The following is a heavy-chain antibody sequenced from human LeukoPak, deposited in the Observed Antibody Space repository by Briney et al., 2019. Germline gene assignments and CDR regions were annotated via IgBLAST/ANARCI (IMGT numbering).Heavy chain of an antibody. CDR2: IIPIFGTA. D-gene: IGHD3-10*01. CDR1: GGTFSSYA. V-gene: IGHV1-69*13. Sequence: ASVKVSFKASGGTFSSYAISWVRQAPGQGLEWMGGIIPIFGTANYAQKFQGRVTITADESTSTAYMELSSLRSEDTAVYYCASVTMVRGAFDYWGQGTLVTVSS. J-gene: IGHJ4*02. CDR3: ASVTMVRGAFDY.